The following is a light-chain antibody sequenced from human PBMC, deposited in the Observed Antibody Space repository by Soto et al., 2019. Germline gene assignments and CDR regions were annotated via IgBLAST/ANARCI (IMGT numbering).Light chain of an antibody. CDR3: TSYTSSSTPYV. CDR1: SSDVGGYNH. Sequence: QSALTQPAPVSGSPGQSITISCTGTSSDVGGYNHVSWYQQHPGKAPKLMIYEVSNRPSGVSNRFSGSKSGNTASLTISGLQAEDEADYYCTSYTSSSTPYVFAAGTKVTVL. J-gene: IGLJ1*01. CDR2: EVS. V-gene: IGLV2-14*01.